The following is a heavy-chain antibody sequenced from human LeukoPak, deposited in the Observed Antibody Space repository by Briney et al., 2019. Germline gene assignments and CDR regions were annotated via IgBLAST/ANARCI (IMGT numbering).Heavy chain of an antibody. CDR1: GFTFSSYA. CDR3: AKAWPYCSSTSCYQANYYGMDV. D-gene: IGHD2-2*01. CDR2: ISGSCGST. J-gene: IGHJ6*02. Sequence: QSGGPLRLSCAASGFTFSSYAMSWVRQAPGKALEWVSAISGSCGSTYYADSVKGRFTISRDNSKNTLYLQMNSLRAEDTAVYYCAKAWPYCSSTSCYQANYYGMDVWGQGTTVTVSS. V-gene: IGHV3-23*01.